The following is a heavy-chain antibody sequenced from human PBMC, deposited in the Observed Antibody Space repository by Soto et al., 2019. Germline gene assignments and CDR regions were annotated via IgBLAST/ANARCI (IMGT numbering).Heavy chain of an antibody. J-gene: IGHJ4*02. D-gene: IGHD3-3*01. CDR2: IYWDDDK. CDR1: GFSLTTSGVG. V-gene: IGHV2-5*02. CDR3: AHRVLLTVFGLVTTTAIYFDF. Sequence: QITLNESGPTQVKPRQTLTLTCTFSGFSLTTSGVGVGWIRQSPGKAPEWLALIYWDDDKRYSPSLKRILTITKDTSKNPVVLTMADLDPADTATYYCAHRVLLTVFGLVTTTAIYFDFWGQGTPVAVSS.